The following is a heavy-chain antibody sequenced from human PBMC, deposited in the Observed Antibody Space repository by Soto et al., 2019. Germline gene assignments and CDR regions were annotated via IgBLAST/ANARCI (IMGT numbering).Heavy chain of an antibody. CDR2: IYYRGST. J-gene: IGHJ4*02. Sequence: QVQLPASGPGLVTPSETLSLTCTVSGGSISRYYWSWIRQPPGKGLEWIGYIYYRGSTNYNPSLKSRVTISVDTSKNQFSLKLSSVTAADTAVYYCARYCGGDCYYDYWGQGTLVTVSS. V-gene: IGHV4-59*01. D-gene: IGHD2-21*02. CDR3: ARYCGGDCYYDY. CDR1: GGSISRYY.